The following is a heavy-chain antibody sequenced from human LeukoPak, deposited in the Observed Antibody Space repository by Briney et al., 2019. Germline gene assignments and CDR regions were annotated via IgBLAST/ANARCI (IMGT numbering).Heavy chain of an antibody. Sequence: GGSLRLSCAASGFTFSSYAMSWVRQAPGKGLEGVSAISGSGGSTYYAHSVKGRFTISRDNSRNTLYLQMNSLRAEDTAVYYCAKVGGVIAAAGNFDYWGQGTLVTVSS. J-gene: IGHJ4*02. CDR3: AKVGGVIAAAGNFDY. CDR1: GFTFSSYA. CDR2: ISGSGGST. D-gene: IGHD6-13*01. V-gene: IGHV3-23*01.